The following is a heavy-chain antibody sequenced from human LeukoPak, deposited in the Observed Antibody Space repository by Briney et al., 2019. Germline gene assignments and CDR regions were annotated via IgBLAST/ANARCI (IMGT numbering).Heavy chain of an antibody. Sequence: GGSLRLSCAASGFTFSSYWMSWVRQASGKGLEWVANIKQDGSEKYYVDSVKGRFTISRDNAKNSLYLQMNSLRAEDTAVYYCARVWAYHYDSSGYYHDYWGQGTLVTVSS. CDR2: IKQDGSEK. CDR3: ARVWAYHYDSSGYYHDY. D-gene: IGHD3-22*01. J-gene: IGHJ4*02. V-gene: IGHV3-7*01. CDR1: GFTFSSYW.